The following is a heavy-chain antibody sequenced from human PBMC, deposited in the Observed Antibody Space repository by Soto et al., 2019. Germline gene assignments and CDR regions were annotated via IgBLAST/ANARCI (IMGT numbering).Heavy chain of an antibody. CDR2: ISSSSSYI. D-gene: IGHD5-12*01. CDR3: ARGAVATTCDF. CDR1: GFTFSSYS. J-gene: IGHJ4*02. Sequence: EVQLVESGGGLVKPGGSLRLSCAASGFTFSSYSMNWVRQAPGKGLEWVSSISSSSSYIYYADSVKGRFTISRDNAKNSLYLHMNSLTVEDTAVYYCARGAVATTCDFWGQGTPVTVSS. V-gene: IGHV3-21*03.